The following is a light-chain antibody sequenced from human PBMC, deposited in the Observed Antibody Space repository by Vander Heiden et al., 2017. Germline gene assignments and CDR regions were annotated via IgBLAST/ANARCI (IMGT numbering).Light chain of an antibody. CDR1: SGSVSPAYS. V-gene: IGLV8-61*01. Sequence: TVVTQGLSFSGSPGVTVTLTCDLSSGSVSPAYSPSWYQQTPGQAPRTLIYNTNARSSGVPDRFSGSILGNKAALTITGAQADDESDYYCVLYLGGGISVFGGGTKLTVL. J-gene: IGLJ3*02. CDR3: VLYLGGGISV. CDR2: NTN.